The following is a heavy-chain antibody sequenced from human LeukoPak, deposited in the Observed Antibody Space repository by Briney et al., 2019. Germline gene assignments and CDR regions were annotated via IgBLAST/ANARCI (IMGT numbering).Heavy chain of an antibody. CDR2: IGAAGDT. CDR1: GISLSRYD. D-gene: IGHD3-3*01. Sequence: PGGSLRLSCAASGISLSRYDMHWVRQTTGEGLEWISAIGAAGDTYYSDSVKGRSTISRENAKNSLYLQMNSLRAGDTAVYFCTRGHGIWSGSRLSNAFDIWGQGTMVTVSS. CDR3: TRGHGIWSGSRLSNAFDI. J-gene: IGHJ3*02. V-gene: IGHV3-13*01.